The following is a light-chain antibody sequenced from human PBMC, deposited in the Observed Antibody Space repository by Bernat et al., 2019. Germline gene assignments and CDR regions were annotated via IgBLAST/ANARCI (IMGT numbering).Light chain of an antibody. CDR1: QGIRKD. CDR3: LQYNNYPLT. J-gene: IGKJ5*01. V-gene: IGKV1-17*01. CDR2: TAS. Sequence: DIQMTQSPSSLSASVGDRVTITCRASQGIRKDLGWYQQKPGKAPKCLIYTASSLQSGVPSRFSGRGFGTEFTLTISSLQPEDFATYYWLQYNNYPLTFGRGKRLEIK.